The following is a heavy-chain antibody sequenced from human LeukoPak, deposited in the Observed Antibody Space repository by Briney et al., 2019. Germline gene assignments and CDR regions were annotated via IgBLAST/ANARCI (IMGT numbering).Heavy chain of an antibody. CDR1: GYTFTSYD. Sequence: ASVKVSCKASGYTFTSYDINWVRQATGQGLEWMGWINPNSGGTNYAQKFQGRVTMTRDTSISTAYMELSGLRSDDTAVYYCARDSHYCSGGSCYPDNWFDPWGQGTLVTVSS. J-gene: IGHJ5*02. CDR3: ARDSHYCSGGSCYPDNWFDP. CDR2: INPNSGGT. D-gene: IGHD2-15*01. V-gene: IGHV1-2*02.